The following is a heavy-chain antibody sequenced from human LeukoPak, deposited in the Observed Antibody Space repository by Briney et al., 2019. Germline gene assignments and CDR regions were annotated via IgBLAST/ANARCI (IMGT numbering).Heavy chain of an antibody. V-gene: IGHV4-30-2*01. D-gene: IGHD3-22*01. CDR3: ARVAYSSGYFFDY. CDR1: GGSISSGGYS. J-gene: IGHJ4*02. CDR2: IYHSGST. Sequence: SETLSLTCAVSGGSISSGGYSWSWIRQPPGKGLEWIGYIYHSGSTYYNPPLKSRVTISVDRSKNQFSLKLSSVTAADTAVYYCARVAYSSGYFFDYWGQGTLVTVSS.